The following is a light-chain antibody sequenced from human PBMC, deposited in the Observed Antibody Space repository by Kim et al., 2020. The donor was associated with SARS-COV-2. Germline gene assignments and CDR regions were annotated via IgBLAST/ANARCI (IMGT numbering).Light chain of an antibody. J-gene: IGLJ2*01. CDR2: KDS. V-gene: IGLV3-25*03. CDR3: QSSDSSDSYV. CDR1: GLPRRY. Sequence: SYELTQPPSVSVSPGQTARITCSGDGLPRRYAYWYQQKAGQAPMIIIYKDSERASGIPGRFSGASSGTAVTLTISGVQAEDEAVYYCQSSDSSDSYVFGGGTQLTVL.